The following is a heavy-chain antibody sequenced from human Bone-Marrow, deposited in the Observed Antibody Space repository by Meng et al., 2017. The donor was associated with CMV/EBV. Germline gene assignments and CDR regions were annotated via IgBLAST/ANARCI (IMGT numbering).Heavy chain of an antibody. D-gene: IGHD5-18*01. Sequence: LSLTCAASGFSFSSYWMSWVRQAPGKGLEWVANIKQEGSEKYYVDTVKGRFTISRDNAKNSLYLQMNSLRAEDTAVYYCARYSRRIQLSWVTDAFDIWGQGTMVTVSS. CDR2: IKQEGSEK. V-gene: IGHV3-7*01. CDR1: GFSFSSYW. J-gene: IGHJ3*02. CDR3: ARYSRRIQLSWVTDAFDI.